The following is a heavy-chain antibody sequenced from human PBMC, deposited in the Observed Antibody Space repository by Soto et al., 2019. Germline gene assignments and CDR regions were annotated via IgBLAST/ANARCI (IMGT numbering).Heavy chain of an antibody. D-gene: IGHD2-21*01. J-gene: IGHJ3*02. Sequence: GSLRLSCEASGFIFSRYAMSWVRQAPGKALEWVSANSRSGDTTYYADSVKGRFTISRDNSKNTLYLQMNSLRAEDTAVYFCAKDFVGSLADAFDIWGQGTMVTVSS. CDR2: NSRSGDTT. CDR1: GFIFSRYA. V-gene: IGHV3-23*01. CDR3: AKDFVGSLADAFDI.